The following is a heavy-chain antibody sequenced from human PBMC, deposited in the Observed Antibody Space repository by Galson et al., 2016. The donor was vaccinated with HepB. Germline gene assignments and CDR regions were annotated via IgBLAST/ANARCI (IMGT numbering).Heavy chain of an antibody. J-gene: IGHJ6*02. CDR3: ARDDSDREVLRGYYYYGIDF. D-gene: IGHD3-9*01. V-gene: IGHV1-3*04. Sequence: SVKVSCKASGYTFTNFALHWVRQAPGQRLEWMGWINTAKGNTKSSQRFQDRVTFTRDTSANTAYMELRSLATEDTAIYYCARDDSDREVLRGYYYYGIDFWGQGTTVTVSS. CDR1: GYTFTNFA. CDR2: INTAKGNT.